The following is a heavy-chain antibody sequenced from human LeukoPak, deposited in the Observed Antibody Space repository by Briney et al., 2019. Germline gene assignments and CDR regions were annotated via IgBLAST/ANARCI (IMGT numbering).Heavy chain of an antibody. CDR3: AKDGPGAQRDFDY. CDR1: GFTFRGFA. J-gene: IGHJ4*02. V-gene: IGHV3-23*01. CDR2: ISGSGDTT. Sequence: GGSLRLSCAASGFTFRGFAMSWVRQAPGKGLEWVSAISGSGDTTHYADSVKGRFTISRDNSKNTLYLHLDSPRAEDTAVYYCAKDGPGAQRDFDYWGQGTLVTVSS. D-gene: IGHD3-10*01.